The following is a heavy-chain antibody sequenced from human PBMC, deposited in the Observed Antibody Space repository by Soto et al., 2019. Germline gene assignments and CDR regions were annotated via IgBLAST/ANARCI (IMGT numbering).Heavy chain of an antibody. D-gene: IGHD3-16*01. CDR2: IYYSGST. Sequence: SETLSLTCTVSGGSISSYYWSWIRQPPGKGLEWIGYIYYSGSTNYNPSLKSRVTISVDTSKNQFSLKLSSATAADTAVYYCARDERTFGDGAFDIWGQGTMVTVSS. J-gene: IGHJ3*02. V-gene: IGHV4-59*01. CDR3: ARDERTFGDGAFDI. CDR1: GGSISSYY.